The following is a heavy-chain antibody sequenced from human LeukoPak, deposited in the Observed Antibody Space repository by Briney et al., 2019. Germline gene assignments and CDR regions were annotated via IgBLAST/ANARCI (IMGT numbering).Heavy chain of an antibody. CDR2: INHSGSL. Sequence: NPSETLSLTCAVSGGSFSGHYWSWIRQPPGKGLEWIGEINHSGSLNYNASLKSRVSISADTSKNQFSLKLTSVTASDTAVYYCARESGGTGHWGQGTLVTVSS. J-gene: IGHJ4*02. CDR1: GGSFSGHY. D-gene: IGHD3/OR15-3a*01. V-gene: IGHV4-34*01. CDR3: ARESGGTGH.